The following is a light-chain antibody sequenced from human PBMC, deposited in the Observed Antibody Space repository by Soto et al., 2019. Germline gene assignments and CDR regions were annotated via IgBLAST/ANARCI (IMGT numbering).Light chain of an antibody. J-gene: IGKJ1*01. V-gene: IGKV1-39*01. Sequence: DIQMTQSPSTLSASVGDRVTITCRASQSISSWLAWYQQKPGEAPNLLIHTSFTLYSGVPSRVSGTGSGTDFTLTSSSLQPEDFATYVCQQAFSAEWTFGQGTKVDIK. CDR3: QQAFSAEWT. CDR2: TSF. CDR1: QSISSW.